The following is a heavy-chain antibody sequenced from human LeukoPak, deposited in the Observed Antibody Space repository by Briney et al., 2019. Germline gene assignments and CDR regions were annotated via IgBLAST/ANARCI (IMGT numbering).Heavy chain of an antibody. J-gene: IGHJ4*02. CDR1: GYTFSDYY. V-gene: IGHV1-2*02. CDR3: ARDRDYSNAERGFDY. D-gene: IGHD4-11*01. CDR2: INPNSGET. Sequence: ASVKVSRKTSGYTFSDYYIHWVRQAPGQGLEWMGWINPNSGETKSAQKFQGRVTMTGDTSISTAYMELRRVTSDDTAVYYCARDRDYSNAERGFDYWGQGTLVTVSS.